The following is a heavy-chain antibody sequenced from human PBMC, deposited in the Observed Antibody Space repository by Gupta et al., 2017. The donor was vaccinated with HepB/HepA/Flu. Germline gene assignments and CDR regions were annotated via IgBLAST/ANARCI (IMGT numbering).Heavy chain of an antibody. CDR1: GFTFSSYW. J-gene: IGHJ4*02. D-gene: IGHD5-24*01. Sequence: EVQLVESRGGLVQPGGSLRLSCAASGFTFSSYWMHWVRQGPGKGLVWVSRIKSDGSSTSYADSVKGRFTISRDNAKNTLYLQMNSLRAEDTAVYYCTRGYNFDYWGQGTLVTVSS. CDR2: IKSDGSST. CDR3: TRGYNFDY. V-gene: IGHV3-74*01.